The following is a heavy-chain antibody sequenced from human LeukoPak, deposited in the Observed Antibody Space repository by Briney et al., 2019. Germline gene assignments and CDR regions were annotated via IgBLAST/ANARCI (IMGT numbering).Heavy chain of an antibody. Sequence: GGSLRLSCAASGFTFSSYSMNWVRQAPGKGLEWVSSISSSTTYISYADSVKGRFTISRDNAKNSLYLQMNSLRAEDTAMYYCARGAAGYVGASSFDYWGQGTLVTVSS. CDR2: ISSSTTYI. V-gene: IGHV3-21*01. D-gene: IGHD1-26*01. CDR1: GFTFSSYS. J-gene: IGHJ4*02. CDR3: ARGAAGYVGASSFDY.